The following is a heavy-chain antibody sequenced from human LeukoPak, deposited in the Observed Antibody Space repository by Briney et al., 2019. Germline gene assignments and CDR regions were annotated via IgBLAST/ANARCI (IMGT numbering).Heavy chain of an antibody. CDR3: ARRHSSGWFYY. CDR2: IYRSGST. J-gene: IGHJ4*02. Sequence: SETLSLTCTVSGYSISNGYYWDWIRQPPGRGLEWIGNIYRSGSTSYNPSLKSRVTISVDTSKDQFSLKVNSVTAADTAVYYCARRHSSGWFYYWGQGTLVTVSS. CDR1: GYSISNGYY. D-gene: IGHD6-19*01. V-gene: IGHV4-38-2*02.